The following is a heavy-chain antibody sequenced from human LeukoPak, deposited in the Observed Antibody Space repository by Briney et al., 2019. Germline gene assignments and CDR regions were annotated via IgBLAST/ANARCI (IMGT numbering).Heavy chain of an antibody. Sequence: GGSLRLSCVASGFTFSTSWVTWVRQAPGTGLKWVANIDKHGNGKYYVDSVKGRFATSRDYASNSVFLQMDSLRAEDTSVYYCARDAGWGYYDLWGQGTPVTVSS. J-gene: IGHJ4*02. CDR3: ARDAGWGYYDL. V-gene: IGHV3-7*01. D-gene: IGHD1-26*01. CDR2: IDKHGNGK. CDR1: GFTFSTSW.